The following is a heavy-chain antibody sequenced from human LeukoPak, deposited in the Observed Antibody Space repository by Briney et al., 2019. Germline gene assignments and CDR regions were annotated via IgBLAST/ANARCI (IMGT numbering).Heavy chain of an antibody. CDR3: ARSNYDILTGYYIDPFYFDY. V-gene: IGHV3-30-3*01. Sequence: GGSLRLSCAAAGFTFSSYGMHWVRQAPGKGLEWVAVISYDGSNKYDADSVKGRFTISRDNAKNTLYLQMNSLRAEDTAVYYCARSNYDILTGYYIDPFYFDYWGQGTLVTVSS. J-gene: IGHJ4*02. CDR1: GFTFSSYG. CDR2: ISYDGSNK. D-gene: IGHD3-9*01.